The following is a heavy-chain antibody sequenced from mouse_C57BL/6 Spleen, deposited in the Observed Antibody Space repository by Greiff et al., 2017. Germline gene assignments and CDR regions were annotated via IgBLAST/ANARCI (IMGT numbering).Heavy chain of an antibody. J-gene: IGHJ1*03. CDR3: ARQDWEGYFDV. CDR2: IYPGDGDT. Sequence: VQRVESGAELVKPGASVKISCKASGYAFSSYWMNWVKQRPGKGLEWIGQIYPGDGDTNYNGKFKGKATLTADKSSSTAYMQLSSLTSEDSAVYFCARQDWEGYFDVWGTGTTVTVSS. V-gene: IGHV1-80*01. D-gene: IGHD4-1*01. CDR1: GYAFSSYW.